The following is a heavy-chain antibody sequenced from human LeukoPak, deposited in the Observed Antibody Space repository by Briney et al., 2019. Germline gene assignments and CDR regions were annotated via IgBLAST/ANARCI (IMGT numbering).Heavy chain of an antibody. V-gene: IGHV3-13*01. CDR3: ARKGVGATYFDY. J-gene: IGHJ4*02. Sequence: GGSLRLSCAASGFTFSSYDMHWVRQAPGKGLEWVSAICTAGDTYYPGSVKGRFTISRENAKNSLYLQMNSLRAGDTAVYYCARKGVGATYFDYWGQGTLVTVSS. CDR1: GFTFSSYD. CDR2: ICTAGDT. D-gene: IGHD1-26*01.